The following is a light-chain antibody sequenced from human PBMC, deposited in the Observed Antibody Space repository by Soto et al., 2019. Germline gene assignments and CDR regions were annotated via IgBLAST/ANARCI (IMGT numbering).Light chain of an antibody. CDR1: TGAVTSGHY. J-gene: IGLJ2*01. Sequence: QAVVTQEPSLTVSPGGTVTLTCGSSTGAVTSGHYPYRFQQKPGQAPRTLIYDTSNKHSWTPARFSGSLLGGKAALTLSGAQPEDEAEYYCLLSYSGARYVVFGGGTKLTVL. V-gene: IGLV7-46*01. CDR3: LLSYSGARYVV. CDR2: DTS.